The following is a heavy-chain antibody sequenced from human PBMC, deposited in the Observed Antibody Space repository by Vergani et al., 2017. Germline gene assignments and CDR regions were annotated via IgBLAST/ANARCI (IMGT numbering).Heavy chain of an antibody. D-gene: IGHD4-17*01. CDR2: IKQDGSVK. J-gene: IGHJ3*02. Sequence: EVQLVESGGGLVQPGGSLRLSCAASGFMFSNYWMNWVRQAPGKGLEWVANIKQDGSVKYYVDSVRGRFTISRDNAKNLLYLQMSSLRAEATAMYHCARLSAPGDYDALDIWGQGTMVTVSS. V-gene: IGHV3-7*01. CDR3: ARLSAPGDYDALDI. CDR1: GFMFSNYW.